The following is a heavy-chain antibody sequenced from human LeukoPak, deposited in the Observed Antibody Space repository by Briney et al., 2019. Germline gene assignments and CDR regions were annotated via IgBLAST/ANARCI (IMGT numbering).Heavy chain of an antibody. J-gene: IGHJ4*02. Sequence: GGSLRLSCAASAFTFSEYYMTWLRQAPGKGLEWVSYIGTSGSPIYYAHSVKGRFTISRDDAKNSLYLQMTSLRADDTAVYYGARQYCSTTTCYTDYWGQGSLVTVSS. CDR1: AFTFSEYY. CDR2: IGTSGSPI. CDR3: ARQYCSTTTCYTDY. V-gene: IGHV3-11*04. D-gene: IGHD2-2*02.